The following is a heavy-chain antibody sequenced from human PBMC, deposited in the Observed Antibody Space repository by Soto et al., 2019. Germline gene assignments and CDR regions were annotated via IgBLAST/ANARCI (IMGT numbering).Heavy chain of an antibody. CDR3: GTLILRGNFRPGVSLDY. D-gene: IGHD3-10*01. CDR2: IYWDGDK. CDR1: GFSLDSTAVG. V-gene: IGHV2-5*02. Sequence: QITLNESGPTLVKPMQTLTLTCNFSGFSLDSTAVGVGWLRQPPGKALECLALIYWDGDKRYNPSLTNRVINTKEPPQNQGGLTIAHMAPSETSTKFCGTLILRGNFRPGVSLDYWGQGVLVTVSS. J-gene: IGHJ4*02.